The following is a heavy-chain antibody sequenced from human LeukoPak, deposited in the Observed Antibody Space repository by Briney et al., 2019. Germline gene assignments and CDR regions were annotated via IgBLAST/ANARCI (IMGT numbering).Heavy chain of an antibody. CDR2: IIPIFGTA. Sequence: ASVKVSCKASGYTFTNYDINWVRQATGQGLEWMGGIIPIFGTANYAQKFQGRVTITADESTSTAYMELSSLRSEDTAVYYCARALIPEDWFDPWGQGTLVTVSS. J-gene: IGHJ5*02. D-gene: IGHD1-14*01. V-gene: IGHV1-69*13. CDR1: GYTFTNYD. CDR3: ARALIPEDWFDP.